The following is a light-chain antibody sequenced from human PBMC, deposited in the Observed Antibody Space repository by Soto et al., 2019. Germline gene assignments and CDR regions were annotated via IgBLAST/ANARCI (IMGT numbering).Light chain of an antibody. V-gene: IGLV2-8*01. CDR1: SSDVGGYNY. CDR2: EVS. J-gene: IGLJ2*01. CDR3: SSYAGSKLV. Sequence: QSALTQPPSASGSPGQSVTISCTGTSSDVGGYNYVSWYQQYPGKAPKLMIYEVSKRPSGDPDRFSGSKSGNTASLTVSGLQAEDEADYHCSSYAGSKLVFGGGTKLTVL.